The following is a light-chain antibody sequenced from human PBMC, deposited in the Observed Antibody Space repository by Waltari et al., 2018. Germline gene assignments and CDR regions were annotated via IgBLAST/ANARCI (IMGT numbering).Light chain of an antibody. J-gene: IGKJ2*01. CDR1: QSISNY. Sequence: DIQMTQSPSSLSASVGDRVTITCRASQSISNYLNWYQQKPGKAPKLLIYAASSLQSGGSSRFSGSGSGTDFTLTISSLQPADFAVYYCQRYNNGGKTFGPGTKLEIK. CDR3: QRYNNGGKT. V-gene: IGKV1-39*02. CDR2: AAS.